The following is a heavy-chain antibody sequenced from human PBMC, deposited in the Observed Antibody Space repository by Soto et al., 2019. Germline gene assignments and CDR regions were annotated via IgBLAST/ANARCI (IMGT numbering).Heavy chain of an antibody. CDR3: ARLGLTAAIYFDX. J-gene: IGHJ4*02. D-gene: IGHD6-25*01. CDR1: GYNFTGFW. Sequence: GESLKISCKGSGYNFTGFWIGWVRQRPGQGLELMVNIHTSDSETAYSQSFEGQVTISAEKSVRTDYLHWRTLQASDTAMYYCARLGLTAAIYFDXWGEGTLVTVSX. V-gene: IGHV5-51*01. CDR2: IHTSDSET.